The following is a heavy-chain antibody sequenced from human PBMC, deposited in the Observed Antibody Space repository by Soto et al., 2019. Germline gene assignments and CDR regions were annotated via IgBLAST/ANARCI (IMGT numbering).Heavy chain of an antibody. J-gene: IGHJ4*02. CDR2: IKSKTDGGTT. CDR1: GFTFNAAW. CDR3: TTGLAAAGTNY. D-gene: IGHD6-13*01. Sequence: GGSLRLSCAASGFTFNAAWMSWVRQAPGKGLEWVGRIKSKTDGGTTDFAAPVKGRFTISRDGSRNTVYLQMNSLKIEDTAVYYCTTGLAAAGTNYWGQGTLVTVSS. V-gene: IGHV3-15*01.